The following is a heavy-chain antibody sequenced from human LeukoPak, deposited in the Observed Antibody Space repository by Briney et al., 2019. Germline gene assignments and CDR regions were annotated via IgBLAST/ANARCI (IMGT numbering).Heavy chain of an antibody. J-gene: IGHJ6*03. D-gene: IGHD3-22*01. V-gene: IGHV4-4*07. Sequence: SETLSLTCTVSGGPIFSYYWSLIRQTAGKGLEWIGRLYPGVGTDYNPSLKSRVTMSVDTSKKQFALKLSAVTAADTAVYYCARLKFYDSTGYSPGHYMDVWGKGTTVTVSS. CDR1: GGPIFSYY. CDR3: ARLKFYDSTGYSPGHYMDV. CDR2: LYPGVGT.